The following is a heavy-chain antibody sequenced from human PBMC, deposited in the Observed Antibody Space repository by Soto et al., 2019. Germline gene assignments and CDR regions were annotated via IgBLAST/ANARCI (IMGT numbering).Heavy chain of an antibody. V-gene: IGHV4-59*01. D-gene: IGHD2-21*02. CDR1: GGVTRGGE. Sequence: SETRSVSCPVSGGVTRGGERRGIRQPRGKGLEWIGYMYNTGSTVYNPSFKSRVTISVDTSKNQFSLKLNSVTAADPAVYYCARNLWGYCGTACYPADVCGQAATVT. CDR3: ARNLWGYCGTACYPADV. CDR2: MYNTGST. J-gene: IGHJ6*02.